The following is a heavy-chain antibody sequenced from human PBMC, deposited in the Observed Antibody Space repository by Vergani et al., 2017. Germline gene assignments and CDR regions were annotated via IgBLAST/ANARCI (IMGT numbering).Heavy chain of an antibody. CDR3: AKKGFCVTSSCYTTPMDTLQY. CDR1: GFPFSTYG. J-gene: IGHJ4*02. V-gene: IGHV3-30*02. D-gene: IGHD2-2*01. Sequence: QVQLVESGGGVVQPGESLRLSCAASGFPFSTYGMHWVRQAPGKGLEWVAFIQKDGIDKFYADSVRGRFTISRDISKNTLFLQMNSLRAEDTAVYYCAKKGFCVTSSCYTTPMDTLQYWGQGALVTVSS. CDR2: IQKDGIDK.